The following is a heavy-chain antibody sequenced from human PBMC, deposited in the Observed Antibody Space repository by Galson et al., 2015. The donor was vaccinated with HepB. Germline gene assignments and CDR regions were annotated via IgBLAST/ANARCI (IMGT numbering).Heavy chain of an antibody. CDR2: IYSGGST. CDR3: ARDQGESELDY. Sequence: SLRLSCAASGFTVSSNYMSWVRQAPGKGLEWVSVIYSGGSTYYADSVKGRFTISRDNSKNTLYLQMNSLRSEDTAVYYCARDQGESELDYWGQGTLVTVSS. J-gene: IGHJ4*02. V-gene: IGHV3-53*05. D-gene: IGHD3-16*01. CDR1: GFTVSSNY.